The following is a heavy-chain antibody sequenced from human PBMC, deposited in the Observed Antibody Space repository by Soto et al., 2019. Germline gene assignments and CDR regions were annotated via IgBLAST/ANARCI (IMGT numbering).Heavy chain of an antibody. J-gene: IGHJ4*02. CDR1: GGSISSSNW. V-gene: IGHV4-4*02. Sequence: PSETLSLTCAVSGGSISSSNWWSWVRQPPGKGLEWIGEIYHSGSTNYNPSLKSRVTISVDKSKNQFSLKLSSVTAADTAVYYCARGSIVVVTTFDYWGRGTLVTVSS. CDR2: IYHSGST. D-gene: IGHD3-22*01. CDR3: ARGSIVVVTTFDY.